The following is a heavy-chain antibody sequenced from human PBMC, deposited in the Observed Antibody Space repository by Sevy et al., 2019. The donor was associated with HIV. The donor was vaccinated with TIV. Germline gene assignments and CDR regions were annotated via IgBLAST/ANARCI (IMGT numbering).Heavy chain of an antibody. Sequence: GGPLRLSCAASGFTFSNYALTWVRQAPGKGLDWVSSITGSSTTIYYADSVKGRFTVSRDNSNNTLYLHINSLRAEDTAVYYCARDGLYGGNFEYFQHWGQGTLVTVSS. J-gene: IGHJ1*01. D-gene: IGHD4-17*01. V-gene: IGHV3-23*01. CDR3: ARDGLYGGNFEYFQH. CDR2: ITGSSTTI. CDR1: GFTFSNYA.